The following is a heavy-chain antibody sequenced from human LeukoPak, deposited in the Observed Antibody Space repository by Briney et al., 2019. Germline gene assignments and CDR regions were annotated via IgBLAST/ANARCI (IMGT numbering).Heavy chain of an antibody. CDR1: GYTFTGYY. J-gene: IGHJ6*02. CDR2: INPNSGGT. D-gene: IGHD2-15*01. CDR3: AIGWYTSGYYYGMDV. V-gene: IGHV1-2*02. Sequence: GASVKVSCKASGYTFTGYYMHWVRQAPGQGLEWMGWINPNSGGTNYAQKFQGRVTMTRDTSISTAYMELSRLRSDDTAVYYCAIGWYTSGYYYGMDVWGQGTTVTVSS.